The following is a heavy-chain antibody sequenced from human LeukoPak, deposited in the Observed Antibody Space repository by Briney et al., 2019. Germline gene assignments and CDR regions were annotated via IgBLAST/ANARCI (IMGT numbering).Heavy chain of an antibody. CDR1: GGSISSSSYY. D-gene: IGHD3-9*01. Sequence: PSETLSLTCTVSGGSISSSSYYWGWIRQPPGKGLEWIGSIYYSGSTYYNPSLKSLVTISVDTSKNQFFLKLSSVTAADTAVYYCARDGAVDILTGYGAFDIWGQGTMVTVSS. CDR2: IYYSGST. J-gene: IGHJ3*02. V-gene: IGHV4-39*07. CDR3: ARDGAVDILTGYGAFDI.